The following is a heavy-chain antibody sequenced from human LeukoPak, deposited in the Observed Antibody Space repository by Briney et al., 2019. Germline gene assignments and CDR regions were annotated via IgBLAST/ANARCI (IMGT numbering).Heavy chain of an antibody. CDR1: GGSFSGYY. CDR3: ASIRYSHRSIGYYYMAY. D-gene: IGHD3-22*01. Sequence: SETLSLTCAVYGGSFSGYYWSWIRQPPGKGLEWIGEINHSGSTNYNPSLKSRVTISVDTSKNQFSLKLSSVTAADTAVYYCASIRYSHRSIGYYYMAYWGQGTLVTVSS. CDR2: INHSGST. J-gene: IGHJ4*02. V-gene: IGHV4-34*01.